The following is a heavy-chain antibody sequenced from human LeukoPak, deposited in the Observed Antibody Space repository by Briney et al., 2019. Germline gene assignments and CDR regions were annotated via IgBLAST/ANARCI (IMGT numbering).Heavy chain of an antibody. V-gene: IGHV4-4*07. CDR2: IYTTGKT. CDR3: ARHGSTASHYFLDF. CDR1: SGSINSYY. D-gene: IGHD3-10*01. Sequence: SETLSLTCIVSSGSINSYYWGWVRQPAGRGLEWIGRIYTTGKTDYNPSLKSRLTMSVDTSKRQFSLNLRSVTAADTAIYYCARHGSTASHYFLDFWSQGTLVTVSS. J-gene: IGHJ4*02.